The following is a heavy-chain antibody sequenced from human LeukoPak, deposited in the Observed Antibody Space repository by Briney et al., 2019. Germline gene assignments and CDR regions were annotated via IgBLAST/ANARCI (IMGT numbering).Heavy chain of an antibody. CDR2: INWNGGST. CDR3: ARDKYYYGSGSPRLRY. D-gene: IGHD3-10*01. J-gene: IGHJ4*02. V-gene: IGHV3-20*01. CDR1: GFTFSSYS. Sequence: PGGSLRLSCAASGFTFSSYSMNWVRQAPGKGLEWVSGINWNGGSTGYADSVKGRFTISRDNAKNSLYLQMNSLRAEDTALYHCARDKYYYGSGSPRLRYWGQGTLVTVSS.